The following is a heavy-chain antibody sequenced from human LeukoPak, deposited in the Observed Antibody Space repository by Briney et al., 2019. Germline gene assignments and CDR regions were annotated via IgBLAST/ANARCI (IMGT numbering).Heavy chain of an antibody. CDR2: INHSGIT. CDR1: GGSFSGYY. Sequence: SETLSLTCAAYGGSFSGYYWSWIRQPPGKGLDWIGEINHSGITKYNPSLKSRVTMSVDTSKNQFSLKLTSVTAADTAVYYCASLYCSSTTCYDYWGQGTLVTVSS. CDR3: ASLYCSSTTCYDY. D-gene: IGHD2-2*01. V-gene: IGHV4-34*01. J-gene: IGHJ4*02.